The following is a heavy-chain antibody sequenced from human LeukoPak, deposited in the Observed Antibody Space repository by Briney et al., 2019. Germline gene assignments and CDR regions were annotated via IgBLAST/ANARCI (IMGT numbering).Heavy chain of an antibody. CDR1: GYTFTGYY. CDR2: INPNSGGT. D-gene: IGHD3-10*01. Sequence: ASVKVSCKASGYTFTGYYMHWVRQAPGQGLEWMGWINPNSGGTNYAQKFQGRVTMTRDTSISTAYMELSRLRSDDTAVYYCARDCSISANYHGSGSSPDYWGQGTLVTVSS. CDR3: ARDCSISANYHGSGSSPDY. J-gene: IGHJ4*02. V-gene: IGHV1-2*02.